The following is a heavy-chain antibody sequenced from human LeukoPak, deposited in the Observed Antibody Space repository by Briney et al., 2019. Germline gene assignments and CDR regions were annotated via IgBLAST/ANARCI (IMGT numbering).Heavy chain of an antibody. V-gene: IGHV3-30*04. CDR3: ARDPAAAEPDYFDY. CDR1: GFTFSTFA. D-gene: IGHD1-14*01. Sequence: PGGSLRLSCIASGFTFSTFAMHWVRQAPGKGPEWVAVIFDENNKFHADSVKGWFTISRDNSKNTLYLQMNSLTTEDTALYYCARDPAAAEPDYFDYWGQGTLVTVSS. J-gene: IGHJ4*02. CDR2: IFDENNK.